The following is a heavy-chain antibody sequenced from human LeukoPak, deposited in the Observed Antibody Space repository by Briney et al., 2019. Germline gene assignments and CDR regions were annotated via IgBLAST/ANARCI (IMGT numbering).Heavy chain of an antibody. V-gene: IGHV4-59*08. J-gene: IGHJ4*02. D-gene: IGHD1-20*01. Sequence: SETLSLTCTVSGGSISSYYWSWIRQPPGKGLEWIGYIYYSGSTNYNPSLKSRVTISVDASKNQFSLKLSSVTAADTAVYYCASIIGGGGLYYFDYWGQGTLVTVSS. CDR2: IYYSGST. CDR1: GGSISSYY. CDR3: ASIIGGGGLYYFDY.